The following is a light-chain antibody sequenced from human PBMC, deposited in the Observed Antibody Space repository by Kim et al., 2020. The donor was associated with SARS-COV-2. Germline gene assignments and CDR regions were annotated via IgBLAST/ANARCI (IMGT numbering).Light chain of an antibody. Sequence: PGESAALSCRTRQSGCSHYLAWYQQKPGQAPRLLIYSVSNRATGIPDRFSGSGAGTDFTLTISRLEPEDFAVYYCQQYGIAPPYTFGQGTKLEI. V-gene: IGKV3-20*01. CDR2: SVS. CDR1: QSGCSHY. J-gene: IGKJ2*01. CDR3: QQYGIAPPYT.